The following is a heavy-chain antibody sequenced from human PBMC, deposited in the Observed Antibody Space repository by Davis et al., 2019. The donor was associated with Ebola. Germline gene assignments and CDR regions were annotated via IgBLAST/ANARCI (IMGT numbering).Heavy chain of an antibody. CDR1: GYTFTSYA. CDR2: INTDNGNT. Sequence: AASVKVSCKASGYTFTSYAMHWLRQAPGQRLEWMGWINTDNGNTKYSQKLQGRVTFTRETSASTAYMELSSLRSEDTAVYYCARDFRLTTVTTNWFDPWGQGTLVTVSS. CDR3: ARDFRLTTVTTNWFDP. V-gene: IGHV1-3*04. J-gene: IGHJ5*02. D-gene: IGHD4-17*01.